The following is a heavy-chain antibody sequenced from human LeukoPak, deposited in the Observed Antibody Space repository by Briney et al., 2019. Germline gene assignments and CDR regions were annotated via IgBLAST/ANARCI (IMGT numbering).Heavy chain of an antibody. CDR3: VSFYETY. CDR2: INSDGSWT. D-gene: IGHD2/OR15-2a*01. CDR1: GNYW. V-gene: IGHV3-74*01. J-gene: IGHJ4*02. Sequence: GGSLRLSCAASGNYWMHWVRQVPGKGLVWVSHINSDGSWTSYADSVKGRFSISKDNAKNTVYLQMNSLRAEDTAVYYCVSFYETYWGRGTLVTVS.